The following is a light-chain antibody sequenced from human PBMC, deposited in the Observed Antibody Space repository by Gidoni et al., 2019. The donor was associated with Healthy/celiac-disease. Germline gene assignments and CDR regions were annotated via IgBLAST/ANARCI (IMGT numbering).Light chain of an antibody. CDR3: MQALQTPR. J-gene: IGKJ2*01. V-gene: IGKV2-28*01. CDR2: LGS. CDR1: QSLLHSNGYNY. Sequence: DIVMTPSPLSLPVTPGEPASISCRSSQSLLHSNGYNYLDWYLQKPGQSPQLLIYLGSNRASGVPDRFSGSGSGTDFTLKISRVEAEDVGVYYCMQALQTPRFGQGTKLEIK.